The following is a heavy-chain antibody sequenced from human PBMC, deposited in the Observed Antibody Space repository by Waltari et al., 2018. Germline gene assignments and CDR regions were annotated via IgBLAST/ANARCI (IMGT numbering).Heavy chain of an antibody. Sequence: EVQLVESGGGLVQPGGSLRLSCAAYGFTFSRYAMRWVRQAPGKGLEWVSTISDGGGSTHYADSVKGRFTISRDNSKNTLSLQMNSLRAEDTAVYFCAKVYYNNYFSDDAFDIWGQGTVVTVSS. D-gene: IGHD4-4*01. V-gene: IGHV3-23*04. J-gene: IGHJ3*02. CDR1: GFTFSRYA. CDR2: ISDGGGST. CDR3: AKVYYNNYFSDDAFDI.